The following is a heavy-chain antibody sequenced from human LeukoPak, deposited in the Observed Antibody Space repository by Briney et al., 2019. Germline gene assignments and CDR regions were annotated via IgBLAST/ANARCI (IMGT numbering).Heavy chain of an antibody. J-gene: IGHJ6*03. Sequence: GASVKVSCKASGGTFSSYTISWVRQAPGQGLEWMGRIIPILGIANYAQKFQGRVTITADKSTSTAYMELSSLRSEDTAVYYCARASSTRKYYYYYMDVWGKGTTVTVSS. CDR1: GGTFSSYT. CDR2: IIPILGIA. CDR3: ARASSTRKYYYYYMDV. V-gene: IGHV1-69*02. D-gene: IGHD2-2*01.